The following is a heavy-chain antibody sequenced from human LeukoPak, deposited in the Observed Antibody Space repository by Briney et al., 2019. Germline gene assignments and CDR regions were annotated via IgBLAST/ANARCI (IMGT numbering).Heavy chain of an antibody. CDR1: GGSISSSSYY. D-gene: IGHD3-22*01. CDR2: FYFSGST. V-gene: IGHV4-39*01. CDR3: ARYYYDSSGYYEDY. Sequence: SETLSLTCSVSGGSISSSSYYWGWIRQPPGKGLEWIGNFYFSGSTYYNPSLKSRVTISVDTSKNQFSLKLSSVTAADTAVYYCARYYYDSSGYYEDYWGQGTLVTVSS. J-gene: IGHJ4*02.